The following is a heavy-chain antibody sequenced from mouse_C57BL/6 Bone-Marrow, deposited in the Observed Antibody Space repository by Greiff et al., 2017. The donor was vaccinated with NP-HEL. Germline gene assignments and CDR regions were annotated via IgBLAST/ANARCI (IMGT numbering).Heavy chain of an antibody. CDR2: ISSGGSYT. J-gene: IGHJ2*01. D-gene: IGHD2-1*01. Sequence: EVKLMESGGDLVKPGGSLKLSCAASGFTFSSYGMSWVRQTPDKRLEWVATISSGGSYTYYPDSVKGRFTISRDNAKNTLYLQMSSLKSEDTAMYYCARRIYYDSDYWGQGTTLTVSS. CDR1: GFTFSSYG. CDR3: ARRIYYDSDY. V-gene: IGHV5-6*02.